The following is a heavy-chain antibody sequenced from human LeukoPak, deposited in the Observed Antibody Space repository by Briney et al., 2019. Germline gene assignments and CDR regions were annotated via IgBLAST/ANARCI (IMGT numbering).Heavy chain of an antibody. Sequence: PSETLSLTCTVSGGSISSYYWSWIRQSPGKGLEWIGYIYYSGGTNYNATLKSRVTISIDTSKNQFSLKLSCVNAADTAVYYSARRTAAGNYFDCWGQGTMVTVS. CDR3: ARRTAAGNYFDC. CDR1: GGSISSYY. D-gene: IGHD6-13*01. V-gene: IGHV4-59*08. J-gene: IGHJ4*02. CDR2: IYYSGGT.